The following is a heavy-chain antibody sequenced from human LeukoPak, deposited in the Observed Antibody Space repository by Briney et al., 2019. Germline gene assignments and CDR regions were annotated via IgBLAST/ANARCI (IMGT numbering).Heavy chain of an antibody. CDR2: ISGSGGSI. D-gene: IGHD5-12*01. CDR3: AKRSGYDYWYFDY. V-gene: IGHV3-23*01. CDR1: GFTFSRYA. J-gene: IGHJ4*02. Sequence: PGGSLRLSCAASGFTFSRYAMSWVRQAPGKGLESVSGISGSGGSIYYADSVKGRFTISRDNSKTTLYLQMNSLRAEDTAVYYCAKRSGYDYWYFDYWGQGTLVTVSS.